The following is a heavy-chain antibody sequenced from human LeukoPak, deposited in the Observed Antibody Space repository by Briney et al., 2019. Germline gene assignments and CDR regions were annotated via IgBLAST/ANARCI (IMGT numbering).Heavy chain of an antibody. J-gene: IGHJ4*02. CDR2: IYYRGST. Sequence: SETLSLTCTASGDSISSTTSYWGWIRQPPGKGLEWIGNIYYRGSTYNNPSLKSRVTISVDTSNNQFSLKLSSVTAADTAVYYCARRGLTGTTVEYWGQGTLVTVSS. CDR3: ARRGLTGTTVEY. V-gene: IGHV4-39*01. D-gene: IGHD1-7*01. CDR1: GDSISSTTSY.